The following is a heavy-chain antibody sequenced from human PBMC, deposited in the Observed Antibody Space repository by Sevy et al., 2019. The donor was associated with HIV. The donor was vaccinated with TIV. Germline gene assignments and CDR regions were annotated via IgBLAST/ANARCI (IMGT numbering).Heavy chain of an antibody. D-gene: IGHD3-3*01. J-gene: IGHJ3*02. CDR3: ARDYYDFWSGYTMWDAFDI. CDR1: GFTFSSYS. CDR2: ISSSSSYI. Sequence: GGSLRLSCAASGFTFSSYSMNWVRQAPGKGLEWVSSISSSSSYIYYADSVKGRFTISRDNAKNSLYLQMNSLRAEDTAVYYCARDYYDFWSGYTMWDAFDIWGQWTMVTVSS. V-gene: IGHV3-21*01.